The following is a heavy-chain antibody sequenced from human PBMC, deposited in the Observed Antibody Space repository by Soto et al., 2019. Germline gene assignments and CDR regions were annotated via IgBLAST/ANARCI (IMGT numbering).Heavy chain of an antibody. Sequence: GGSLRLSCAASGFTFSSYAMHWVRQAPGKGLEWVAVISYDGSNKYYADSVKGRFTISRDNSKNTLYLQMNSLRAEDTAVYYCARDLGILTGYILYYYYYGMDVWGQGTTVTVSS. V-gene: IGHV3-30-3*01. J-gene: IGHJ6*02. CDR1: GFTFSSYA. CDR2: ISYDGSNK. D-gene: IGHD3-9*01. CDR3: ARDLGILTGYILYYYYYGMDV.